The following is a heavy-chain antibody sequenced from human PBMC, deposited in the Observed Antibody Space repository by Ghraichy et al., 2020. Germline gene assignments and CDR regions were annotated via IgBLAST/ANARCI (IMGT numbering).Heavy chain of an antibody. CDR1: GFTFSRYG. CDR2: IWNDGSKK. CDR3: ARGPEISGVVGVTRTEAFDI. V-gene: IGHV3-33*08. Sequence: SLRLSCAASGFTFSRYGMHWVRQAPGKGLEWVAIIWNDGSKKYYGDSVEGRFTISRDNSENTLYLQMNSLRADDTAVYYCARGPEISGVVGVTRTEAFDIWGQGTMVSVSS. D-gene: IGHD1-26*01. J-gene: IGHJ3*02.